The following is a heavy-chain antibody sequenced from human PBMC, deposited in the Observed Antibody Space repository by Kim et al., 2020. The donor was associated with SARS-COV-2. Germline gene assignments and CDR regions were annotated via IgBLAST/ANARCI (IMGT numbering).Heavy chain of an antibody. Sequence: SETLSLTCTVSGGSISSYYWSWIRQPPGKGLEWIVYIYYSGSTNYNPSLKSRVTISVDTSKNQFSLKLSSVTAADTAVYYCARSPASRLSITMIVVVTPDAFDIWGPGKMVTVSS. CDR3: ARSPASRLSITMIVVVTPDAFDI. CDR1: GGSISSYY. CDR2: IYYSGST. D-gene: IGHD3-22*01. V-gene: IGHV4-59*08. J-gene: IGHJ3*02.